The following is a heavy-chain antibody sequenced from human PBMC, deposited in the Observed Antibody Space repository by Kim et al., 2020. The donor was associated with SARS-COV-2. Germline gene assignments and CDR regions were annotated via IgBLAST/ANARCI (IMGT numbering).Heavy chain of an antibody. V-gene: IGHV4-34*01. J-gene: IGHJ4*02. Sequence: SETLSLTCAVYGGSFSGYYWSWIRQPPGKGLEWIGEINHSGSTNYNPSLKSRVTISVDTSKNQFSLKLSSVTAADTAVYYCARGRGRDFWSGYHHSFDYWGQGTLVTVSS. D-gene: IGHD3-3*01. CDR3: ARGRGRDFWSGYHHSFDY. CDR2: INHSGST. CDR1: GGSFSGYY.